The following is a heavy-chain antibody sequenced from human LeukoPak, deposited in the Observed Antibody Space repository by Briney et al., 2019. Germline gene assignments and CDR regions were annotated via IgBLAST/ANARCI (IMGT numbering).Heavy chain of an antibody. D-gene: IGHD4-23*01. Sequence: ASVKVSCKASGYTFTGYYMHWVRQAPGQGLEWMGWINPNSGGTNYAQKFQGRVTMTRDTSIGTAYMELSRLRSDDTAVYYCARVGGDYDGNYYYYYGMDVWGQGTTVTVSS. CDR2: INPNSGGT. V-gene: IGHV1-2*02. CDR3: ARVGGDYDGNYYYYYGMDV. CDR1: GYTFTGYY. J-gene: IGHJ6*02.